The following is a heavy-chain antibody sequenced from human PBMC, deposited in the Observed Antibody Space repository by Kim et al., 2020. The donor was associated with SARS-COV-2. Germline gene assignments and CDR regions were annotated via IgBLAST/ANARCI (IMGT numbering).Heavy chain of an antibody. D-gene: IGHD6-19*01. CDR3: ARDRIAVADFDY. V-gene: IGHV1-2*02. J-gene: IGHJ4*02. Sequence: NYAQKFQGRVTMTRDTSISPAYMELSRLRSDDTAVYYCARDRIAVADFDYWGQGTLVTVSS.